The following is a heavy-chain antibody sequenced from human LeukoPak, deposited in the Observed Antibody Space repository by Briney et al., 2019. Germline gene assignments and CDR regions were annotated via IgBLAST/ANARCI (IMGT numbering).Heavy chain of an antibody. V-gene: IGHV4-59*01. J-gene: IGHJ3*02. CDR3: ARFPLPYYYDSSGWYSGAFDI. D-gene: IGHD3-22*01. CDR2: IYYSGST. CDR1: GGSISGYY. Sequence: PSETLSLTCSVSGGSISGYYWSWIRQPPGKGLEWIGYIYYSGSTNYNPSLKSRVTISVDTSKNQFSLKLSSVTAADTAVYYCARFPLPYYYDSSGWYSGAFDIWGQGTMVTVSS.